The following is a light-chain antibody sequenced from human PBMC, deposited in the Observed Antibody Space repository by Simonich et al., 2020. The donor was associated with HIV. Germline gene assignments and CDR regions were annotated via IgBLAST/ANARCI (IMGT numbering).Light chain of an antibody. CDR3: QSYDSSIWV. Sequence: NFMLTQPHSLSESSGKTVTISCTRSSGSIASSFVQWYQQRPGSSPTTVIYEDNQSPSGVPGRFSGSIDSSSNSASLTISGLKTEDEADYYCQSYDSSIWVFGGGTKLTVL. CDR2: EDN. J-gene: IGLJ3*02. CDR1: SGSIASSF. V-gene: IGLV6-57*01.